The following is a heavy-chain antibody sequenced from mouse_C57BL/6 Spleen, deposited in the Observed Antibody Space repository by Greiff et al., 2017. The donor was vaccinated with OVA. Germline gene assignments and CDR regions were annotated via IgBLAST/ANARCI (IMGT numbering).Heavy chain of an antibody. CDR2: IDPSDSYT. D-gene: IGHD2-4*01. J-gene: IGHJ4*01. CDR1: GYTFTSYW. V-gene: IGHV1-69*01. Sequence: VQLQQPGAELVMPGASVKLSCKASGYTFTSYWMHWVKQRPGQGLEWIGEIDPSDSYTNYNQKFKGKSTLTVDKSSSTAYMQLSSLTSEDSAVYYRARGGDYDERGAMDYWGQGTSVTVSS. CDR3: ARGGDYDERGAMDY.